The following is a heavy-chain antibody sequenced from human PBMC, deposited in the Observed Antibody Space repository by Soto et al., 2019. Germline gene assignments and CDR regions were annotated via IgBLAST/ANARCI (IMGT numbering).Heavy chain of an antibody. CDR3: ARQNEGGIVVVPAAIYRWFDP. CDR1: GYSFTSYW. J-gene: IGHJ5*02. V-gene: IGHV5-51*01. CDR2: IYPGDSDT. D-gene: IGHD2-2*01. Sequence: RGESLKISCKGSGYSFTSYWIGWVRQMPGKGLEWMGIIYPGDSDTRYSPSFQGQVTISADKSISTAYLQWSSLKASDTAMYYCARQNEGGIVVVPAAIYRWFDPWGQGTLVTVSS.